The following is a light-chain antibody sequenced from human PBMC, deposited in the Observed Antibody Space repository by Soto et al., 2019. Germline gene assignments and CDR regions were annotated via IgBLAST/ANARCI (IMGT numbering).Light chain of an antibody. J-gene: IGKJ4*01. CDR2: HAS. CDR3: QQYNFSPPNT. V-gene: IGKV3-15*01. Sequence: TQSPATLSVSPGEGATLSCRASQSIKNDLAWYQQKPGQAPRPLVYHASTRATGIPARFSGSGSGTEFTLTINGLQSEDSAVYYCQQYNFSPPNTFGGGTKVDI. CDR1: QSIKND.